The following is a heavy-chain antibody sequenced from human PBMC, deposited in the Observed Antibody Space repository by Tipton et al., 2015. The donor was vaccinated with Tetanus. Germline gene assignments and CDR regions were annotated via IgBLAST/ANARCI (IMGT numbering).Heavy chain of an antibody. CDR1: GYTFTGYY. CDR2: IDPNSGGT. Sequence: QVQLVQSEAEVKKPGASVKVSCKASGYTFTGYYMYWVRQAPGQGLEWMGWIDPNSGGTIYAQKFQGRVTMTRDTSISTAYMELSRLRSDDTAVYFCARDRGDYIYYGMDVWGPGTTVTVSS. V-gene: IGHV1-2*02. J-gene: IGHJ6*02. CDR3: ARDRGDYIYYGMDV. D-gene: IGHD3-22*01.